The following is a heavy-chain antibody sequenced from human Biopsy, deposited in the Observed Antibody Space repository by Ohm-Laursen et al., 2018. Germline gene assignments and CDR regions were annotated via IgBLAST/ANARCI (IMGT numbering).Heavy chain of an antibody. CDR3: ARGSNEYGGLYFPH. Sequence: PSVTLSFTCTVSGGSFSGIYWTWIRQPPGQGLEWIGHISHTGYTSYKSSLKSRVTISLDTSRKHFSLRLTSLAAADTAVYYCARGSNEYGGLYFPHWGQGTLVTVSS. V-gene: IGHV4-59*07. CDR2: ISHTGYT. D-gene: IGHD4-23*01. CDR1: GGSFSGIY. J-gene: IGHJ1*01.